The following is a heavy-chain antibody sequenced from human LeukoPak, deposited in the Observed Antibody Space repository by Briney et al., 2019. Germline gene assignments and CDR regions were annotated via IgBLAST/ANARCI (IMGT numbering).Heavy chain of an antibody. Sequence: PGGSLRLSCAASGFTFSSYEMNWVRQAPGKGLEWVSYISSSGSTIYYADSVKGRFTISRDNAKNSLYLQMNSLRAEDTAVYYCARDLSGYYYYYYMDVWGKETTVTISS. CDR2: ISSSGSTI. V-gene: IGHV3-48*03. CDR1: GFTFSSYE. D-gene: IGHD3-10*01. J-gene: IGHJ6*03. CDR3: ARDLSGYYYYYYMDV.